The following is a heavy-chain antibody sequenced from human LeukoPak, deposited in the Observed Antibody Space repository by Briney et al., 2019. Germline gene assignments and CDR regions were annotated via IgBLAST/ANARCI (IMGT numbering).Heavy chain of an antibody. CDR2: ISWNSGSI. CDR3: AKDNRRHYTSGPNPDSLH. D-gene: IGHD6-19*01. V-gene: IGHV3-9*01. CDR1: GFIFNNYA. Sequence: GGSLRLSCAGSGFIFNNYAMHWVRQPPGKGLEWVSGISWNSGSIDYADSVKGRFTISRDNAKNSLYLQMYSLRVEDTAFYYCAKDNRRHYTSGPNPDSLHWGQGALVTVSS. J-gene: IGHJ4*02.